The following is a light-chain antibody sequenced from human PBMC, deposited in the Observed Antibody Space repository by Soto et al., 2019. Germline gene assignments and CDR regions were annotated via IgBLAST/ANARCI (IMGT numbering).Light chain of an antibody. V-gene: IGLV4-69*01. J-gene: IGLJ2*01. CDR2: VNRDGSH. CDR3: QTWGTGIHVV. CDR1: SGHSSYA. Sequence: QSVLTQSPSASASLGASVKLTCTLSSGHSSYAIAWHQQQPEKGPRYLMKVNRDGSHSKGDGIPDRFSGSSSGAERYLTISSLQSEDEADYYCQTWGTGIHVVFGGGTTLTVL.